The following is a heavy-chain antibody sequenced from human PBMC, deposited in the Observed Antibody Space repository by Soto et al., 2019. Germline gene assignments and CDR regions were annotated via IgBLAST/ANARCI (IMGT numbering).Heavy chain of an antibody. J-gene: IGHJ6*02. V-gene: IGHV1-8*01. CDR3: ARDRWGYCTNGVCYKIAAAGSDYYGMDV. CDR2: MNPNSGNT. D-gene: IGHD2-8*01. Sequence: GASVKVSCKASGYTFTSYDINWVRQATGQGLEWMGWMNPNSGNTGYAQKFQGRVTMTRNTSISTAYMELSSLRSDDTAVYYCARDRWGYCTNGVCYKIAAAGSDYYGMDVWGQGTTVTVSS. CDR1: GYTFTSYD.